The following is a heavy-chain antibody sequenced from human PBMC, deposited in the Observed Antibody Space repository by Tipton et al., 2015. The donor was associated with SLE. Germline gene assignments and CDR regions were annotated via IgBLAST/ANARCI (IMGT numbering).Heavy chain of an antibody. V-gene: IGHV3-48*02. D-gene: IGHD3-3*01. CDR1: GFTFSSYS. CDR2: ISSSSSTI. CDR3: ARGRYYDFWSGQPRGYSFCMDS. Sequence: GSLRLSCAASGFTFSSYSMNWVRQAPGKGLEWVSYISSSSSTIYYADSVKGRFTISRDNDKNSLYLQMNSLRDDDTAVYYCARGRYYDFWSGQPRGYSFCMDSWVQVTTVTVSS. J-gene: IGHJ6*02.